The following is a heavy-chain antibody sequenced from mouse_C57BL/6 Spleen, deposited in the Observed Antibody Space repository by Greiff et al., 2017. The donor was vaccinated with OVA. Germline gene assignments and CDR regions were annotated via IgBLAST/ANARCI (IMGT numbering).Heavy chain of an antibody. CDR2: IYWDDDK. D-gene: IGHD4-1*01. Sequence: QVQLKESGPGILQSSQTLSLTCSFSGFSLSTSGMGVSWIRQPSGKGLEWLAHIYWDDDKRYNPSLKSRLTISKDTSRNQVFLKITSVDTADTATYYCARIGELGWYFDVWGTGTTVTVSS. CDR1: GFSLSTSGMG. V-gene: IGHV8-12*01. J-gene: IGHJ1*03. CDR3: ARIGELGWYFDV.